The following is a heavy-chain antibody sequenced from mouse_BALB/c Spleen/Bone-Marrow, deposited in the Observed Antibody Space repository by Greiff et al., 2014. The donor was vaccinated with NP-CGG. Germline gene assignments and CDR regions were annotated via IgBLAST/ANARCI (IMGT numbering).Heavy chain of an antibody. CDR3: ARDHVVGY. Sequence: VQLQQSGGGLVQPGGSLKLSCAASGFTFSTYGMSWVRRTPDKRLELVASINNNGGSTYYPDSVKGRFTISRDSAKNTLYLQMSSLKSEDTAMYYCARDHVVGYWGQGTLVTVSA. CDR1: GFTFSTYG. CDR2: INNNGGST. J-gene: IGHJ3*01. V-gene: IGHV5-6-3*01.